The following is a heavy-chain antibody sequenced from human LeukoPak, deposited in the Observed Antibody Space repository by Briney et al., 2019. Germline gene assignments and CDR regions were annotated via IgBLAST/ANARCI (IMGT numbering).Heavy chain of an antibody. V-gene: IGHV3-74*01. CDR1: GFTFSSYW. D-gene: IGHD4-17*01. Sequence: PGGSLRLSCAASGFTFSSYWMHWVRQAPGKGLEWVSRINSDGSSTSYADSVKGRFTISRDNAQTTLYLQMNSLRAEDTAVYYCARDRGDRHDYGDYPASYFDYWGQGTLVTVSS. CDR3: ARDRGDRHDYGDYPASYFDY. CDR2: INSDGSST. J-gene: IGHJ4*02.